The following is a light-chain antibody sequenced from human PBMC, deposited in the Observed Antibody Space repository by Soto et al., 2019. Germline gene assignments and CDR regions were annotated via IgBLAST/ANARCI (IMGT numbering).Light chain of an antibody. Sequence: DIQMTQSPPSLSASVGDRVTITCRASQDIRNFVAWYQQKPGKAPKLLIYAASTLQSGVPSRFSGSGSGTDFTLTINSLQPEDVATYSCQKYSSVPVFGPGTKVKIK. V-gene: IGKV1-27*01. CDR2: AAS. CDR1: QDIRNF. CDR3: QKYSSVPV. J-gene: IGKJ3*01.